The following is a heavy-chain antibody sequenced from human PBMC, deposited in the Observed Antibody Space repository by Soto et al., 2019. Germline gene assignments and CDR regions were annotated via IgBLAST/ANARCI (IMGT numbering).Heavy chain of an antibody. Sequence: QVQLVQAGAEVKKPGASVTVACKASGYTFTSYGISWVRQAPGQGLEWMGWINVYNGNTNYAQKLQGRVTMTTDTSTSTAYLDLRSLRFGDTAVYFCARDTSRGEYHCWGQGKRVNLSS. CDR3: ARDTSRGEYHC. J-gene: IGHJ4*02. CDR2: INVYNGNT. V-gene: IGHV1-18*01. D-gene: IGHD3-10*01. CDR1: GYTFTSYG.